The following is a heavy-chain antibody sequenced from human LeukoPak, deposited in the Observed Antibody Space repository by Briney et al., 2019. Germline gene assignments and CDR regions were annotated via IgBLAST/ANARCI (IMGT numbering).Heavy chain of an antibody. CDR3: ATYFYGEYGSYYFDY. V-gene: IGHV4-4*02. CDR1: GAFITNSHW. J-gene: IGHJ4*02. CDR2: IYHSGTT. Sequence: SETLSLTCAVSGAFITNSHWWSWARQPPGKGLEWIGEIYHSGTTNYNPSLQSRVTMSVDKSKNQFSLKLSSVTATDTAVYYCATYFYGEYGSYYFDYWGQGTLVAVSS. D-gene: IGHD4-17*01.